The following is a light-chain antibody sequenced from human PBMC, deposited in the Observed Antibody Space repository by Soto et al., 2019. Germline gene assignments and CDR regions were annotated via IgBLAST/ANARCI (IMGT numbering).Light chain of an antibody. Sequence: DIQMTQSPSTLSASVGDRVTITCRASQSINTYLAWYQQKPGKAPNLLIYKASNLESGVPSRFSGSGSGTEFTLTISSLQPDDFATYYCQQYNSFSTFGQGTKVEIK. V-gene: IGKV1-5*03. CDR2: KAS. CDR3: QQYNSFST. J-gene: IGKJ1*01. CDR1: QSINTY.